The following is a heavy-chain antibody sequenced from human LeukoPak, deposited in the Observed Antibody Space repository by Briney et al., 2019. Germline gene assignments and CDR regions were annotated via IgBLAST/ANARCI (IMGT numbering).Heavy chain of an antibody. Sequence: SETLSLTCTVSGGSISSYYWSWIRQPPGKGLEWIGYIYYSGSTNYNPSLKSRVTISVDTSKNQFSLKLSSVTAADTAVYYCAKGYRSGWYYFDNWGQGTLVTVSS. CDR3: AKGYRSGWYYFDN. V-gene: IGHV4-59*01. D-gene: IGHD6-19*01. CDR1: GGSISSYY. CDR2: IYYSGST. J-gene: IGHJ4*02.